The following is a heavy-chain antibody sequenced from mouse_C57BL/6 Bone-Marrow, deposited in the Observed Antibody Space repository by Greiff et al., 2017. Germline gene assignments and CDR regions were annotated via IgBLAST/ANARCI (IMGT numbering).Heavy chain of an antibody. Sequence: QVQLQQPGTELVKPGASVKLSCKASGYTFTSYWMHWVKQRPGQGLEWIGNINPSNGGTNINEKFKSKATLTVDKSSSTAYWQLSSLTSEDSAVYYCARRAIYYDCGGKSSDYWGQGTTLTVSS. J-gene: IGHJ2*01. CDR2: INPSNGGT. CDR1: GYTFTSYW. V-gene: IGHV1-53*01. D-gene: IGHD2-4*01. CDR3: ARRAIYYDCGGKSSDY.